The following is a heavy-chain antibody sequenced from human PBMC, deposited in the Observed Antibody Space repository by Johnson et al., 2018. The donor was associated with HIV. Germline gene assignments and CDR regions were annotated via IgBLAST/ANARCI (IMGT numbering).Heavy chain of an antibody. CDR3: ARDGYNYVAFEI. Sequence: VQLVESGGGVVRPGGSPRLSCAASGFTLEDYGLSWVRQAPGKGLEWVSGTNWFGGSTGYADSVKGRFTISRDNAKNSLNLQMNSLRAGDTAVYYIARDGYNYVAFEIWGQGTMVTVSS. V-gene: IGHV3-20*04. D-gene: IGHD5-24*01. CDR2: TNWFGGST. J-gene: IGHJ3*02. CDR1: GFTLEDYG.